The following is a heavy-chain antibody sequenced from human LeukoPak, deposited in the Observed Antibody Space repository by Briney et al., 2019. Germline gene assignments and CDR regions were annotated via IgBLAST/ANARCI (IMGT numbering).Heavy chain of an antibody. D-gene: IGHD3-10*01. CDR1: GFTFNVYS. CDR2: IGSGSQYI. V-gene: IGHV3-21*06. J-gene: IGHJ5*01. Sequence: KPGGSLRLSCAASGFTFNVYSMNWVRQAPGKGLEWVSSIGSGSQYIYYADSVRGRFVISRDNAKNSLSLQMNSLRAEDTAVYHCARGHQYGSEFDIWGRGTLVTVSS. CDR3: ARGHQYGSEFDI.